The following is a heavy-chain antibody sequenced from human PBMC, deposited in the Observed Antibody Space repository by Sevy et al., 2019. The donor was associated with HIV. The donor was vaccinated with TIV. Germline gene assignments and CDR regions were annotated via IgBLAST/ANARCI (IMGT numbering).Heavy chain of an antibody. CDR2: IRYDGSTT. V-gene: IGHV3-30*02. D-gene: IGHD4-17*01. CDR1: GFDFRNYG. CDR3: VKGPHPAVTTSYAMDV. J-gene: IGHJ6*02. Sequence: GGSLRLSCTASGFDFRNYGMHWVRQAPDKGLQWLTFIRYDGSTTYYADSMRGRFTISRDNSKNTLFLQMNSLRREDTAVYYCVKGPHPAVTTSYAMDVWGQGTTVTVSS.